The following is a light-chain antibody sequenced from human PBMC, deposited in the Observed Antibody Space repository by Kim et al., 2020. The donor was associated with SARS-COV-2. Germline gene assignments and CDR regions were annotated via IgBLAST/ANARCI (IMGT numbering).Light chain of an antibody. CDR3: QQSNNFPIT. CDR1: QGIASW. Sequence: DVQMTQSPSSVSASVGDRVIITCRASQGIASWLAWYQQKPGKAPRLLVFAASAVQDGVPSRFSGSGFGTHFTLTINSLQPEDFGTYYCQQSNNFPITFGLGTRLEIK. V-gene: IGKV1-12*01. CDR2: AAS. J-gene: IGKJ5*01.